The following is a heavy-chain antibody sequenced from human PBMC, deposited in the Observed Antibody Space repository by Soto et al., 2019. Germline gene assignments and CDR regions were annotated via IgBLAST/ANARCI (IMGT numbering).Heavy chain of an antibody. V-gene: IGHV4-30-4*01. D-gene: IGHD6-19*01. CDR1: GGSISSGDYY. Sequence: SETLSLTCTVSGGSISSGDYYWSWIRQPPGKGLEWIGYIYYSGSTYYNPSLKSRVTISVDTSKNQFSLKLSSVTAADTAVHYCARGYSSGWYGYWGQGTLVTVSS. CDR2: IYYSGST. J-gene: IGHJ4*02. CDR3: ARGYSSGWYGY.